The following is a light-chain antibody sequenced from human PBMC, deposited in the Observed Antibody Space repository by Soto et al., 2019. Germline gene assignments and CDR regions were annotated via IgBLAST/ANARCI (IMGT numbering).Light chain of an antibody. CDR2: DVS. CDR3: SSYTSSGNYV. J-gene: IGLJ1*01. CDR1: SSDVGAYNY. Sequence: QSVLTQSASVSGSPGQSITISCTGTSSDVGAYNYVSWYQQYPGKAPKLMIYDVSNWPSGISNRFSGSKSGNTASLTISGLQAEDEADYDCSSYTSSGNYVFGTVTKLTVL. V-gene: IGLV2-14*01.